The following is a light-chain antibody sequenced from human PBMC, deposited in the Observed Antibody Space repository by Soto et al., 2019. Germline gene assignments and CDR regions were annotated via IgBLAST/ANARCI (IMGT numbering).Light chain of an antibody. CDR3: QHYGTSPPIT. J-gene: IGKJ5*01. CDR1: QSVTSSY. Sequence: EIVLTQSPGTLSLSPGERATLSFSASQSVTSSYLAWYQQRPGQAPRLLIYGASRRATGIPARFSGSGSGTDFSLTISRLEPEDFAVYYCQHYGTSPPITFGQGTRLEIK. V-gene: IGKV3-20*01. CDR2: GAS.